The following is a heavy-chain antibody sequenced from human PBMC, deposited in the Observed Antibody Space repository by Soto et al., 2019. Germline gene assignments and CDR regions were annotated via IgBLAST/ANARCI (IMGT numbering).Heavy chain of an antibody. V-gene: IGHV3-48*02. CDR2: ISGGGTTI. J-gene: IGHJ4*02. CDR1: GFTFSSYS. Sequence: GGSLRLSCAASGFTFSSYSMNWVRQAPGEGLEWLSYISGGGTTIYYADSVKGRFTISRDNAKNSLYLQMNSLRDEDTAVYYCARDSSSWKRTDYCGQGTLLTVSS. D-gene: IGHD6-13*01. CDR3: ARDSSSWKRTDY.